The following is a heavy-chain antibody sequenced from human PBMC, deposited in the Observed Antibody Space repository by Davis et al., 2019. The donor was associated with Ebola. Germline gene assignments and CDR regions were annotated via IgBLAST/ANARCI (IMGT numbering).Heavy chain of an antibody. CDR1: GGSFSGYY. CDR2: IFYTGST. V-gene: IGHV4-34*12. CDR3: ARVRAYYYYYGMDV. Sequence: MPSETLSLTCAVYGGSFSGYYWGWIRQPPGKGLEWIGSIFYTGSTFYNPSLKSRVSISVDTSKNQFSLKLSSVTAADTAVYYCARVRAYYYYYGMDVWGQGTTVTVSS. D-gene: IGHD4-17*01. J-gene: IGHJ6*02.